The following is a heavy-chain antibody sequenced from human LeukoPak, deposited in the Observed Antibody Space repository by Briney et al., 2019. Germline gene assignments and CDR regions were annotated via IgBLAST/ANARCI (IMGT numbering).Heavy chain of an antibody. D-gene: IGHD1-7*01. J-gene: IGHJ4*02. CDR2: ISGRGGST. V-gene: IGHV3-23*01. CDR3: AKDRELYPYNFDY. CDR1: GFTFSNYA. Sequence: GGSLRLSCAASGFTFSNYAMSWVRQAPGKGLEWVSTISGRGGSTYYADSVKGRFTISRDNSKNTLYLQMNSLRAEDTAVYYCAKDRELYPYNFDYWGQGALVTVSS.